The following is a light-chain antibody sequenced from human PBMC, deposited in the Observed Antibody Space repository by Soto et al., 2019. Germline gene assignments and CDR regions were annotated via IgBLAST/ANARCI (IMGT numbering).Light chain of an antibody. CDR1: QSISSW. CDR3: QQYNSYST. CDR2: DAS. Sequence: IQMTQSPSTLSASVGDRVTIIFRASQSISSWLAWYQQKPGKAPKLLIYDASSLESGVPSRFSGSGSGTEFTLTISSLQPDDFATYYCQQYNSYSTFGQGTKV. V-gene: IGKV1-5*02. J-gene: IGKJ1*01.